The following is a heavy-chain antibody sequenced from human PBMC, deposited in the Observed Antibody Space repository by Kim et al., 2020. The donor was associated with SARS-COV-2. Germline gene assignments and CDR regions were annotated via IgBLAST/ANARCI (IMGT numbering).Heavy chain of an antibody. CDR2: IKSKTDGGTT. Sequence: GGSLRLSCAASGFTFSNAWMSWVRQAPGKGLEWVGRIKSKTDGGTTDYAAPVKGRFTISRDDSKNTLYLQMNSLKTEDTAVYYCTTVEATMVRGVPRVGFDPWGQGTLVTVSS. CDR1: GFTFSNAW. J-gene: IGHJ5*02. V-gene: IGHV3-15*01. CDR3: TTVEATMVRGVPRVGFDP. D-gene: IGHD3-10*01.